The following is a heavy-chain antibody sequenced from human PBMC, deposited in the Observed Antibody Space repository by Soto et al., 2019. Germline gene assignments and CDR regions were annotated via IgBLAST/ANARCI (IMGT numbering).Heavy chain of an antibody. Sequence: QVQLVQSGAVVKKPGASVKVSCKASGYTFTSYYMHWVRQAPGQGLEWMGIINPSGGSTSYAQKFQGRVTMTRDTSKSTVYMELSSLRSEDTAVYYCARGGRNMIVVVPFDYWGQGTLVTVSS. CDR2: INPSGGST. CDR3: ARGGRNMIVVVPFDY. J-gene: IGHJ4*02. D-gene: IGHD3-22*01. CDR1: GYTFTSYY. V-gene: IGHV1-46*01.